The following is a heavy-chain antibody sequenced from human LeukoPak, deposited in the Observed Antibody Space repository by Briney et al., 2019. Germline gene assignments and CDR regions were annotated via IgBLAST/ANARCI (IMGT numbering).Heavy chain of an antibody. CDR1: GYSFTSNY. CDR2: IYPRDGST. Sequence: ASVKVSCKASGYSFTSNYIHWVRQAPGQGLEWMGMIYPRDGSTSYAQKFQGRVTVTRDTSTSTVHMELSGLRSEDTAVYYCARDQEAFDYWGQGTLVTVSP. J-gene: IGHJ4*02. CDR3: ARDQEAFDY. V-gene: IGHV1-46*01.